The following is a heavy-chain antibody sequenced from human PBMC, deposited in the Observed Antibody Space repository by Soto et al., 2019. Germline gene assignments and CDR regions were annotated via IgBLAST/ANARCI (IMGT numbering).Heavy chain of an antibody. CDR1: GDTFSSYP. J-gene: IGHJ6*02. CDR2: IIPILDTT. Sequence: SVKVSCKASGDTFSSYPISWVRQAPGQGLEWMGGIIPILDTTNYAQKIQGRVTITADESTSTAYMELSSLRSEDTAVYYCARGGYRGYDFLLDVWGQGTTVTV. V-gene: IGHV1-69*13. CDR3: ARGGYRGYDFLLDV. D-gene: IGHD5-12*01.